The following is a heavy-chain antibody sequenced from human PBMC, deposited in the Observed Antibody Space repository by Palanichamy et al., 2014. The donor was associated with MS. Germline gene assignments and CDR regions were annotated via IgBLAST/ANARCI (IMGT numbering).Heavy chain of an antibody. J-gene: IGHJ4*02. CDR1: GGSISSSTYY. Sequence: QLQLQGSGPGLVKPSETLSLTCTVSGGSISSSTYYWGWIRQPPGKGLEWIGSIYYSGSTYYNPSLKSRVTISVDTSKNQFSLKLSSVTAADTAVYFCARLSSRFSSGWYYFWGQGTLVTVSS. V-gene: IGHV4-39*01. D-gene: IGHD6-19*01. CDR2: IYYSGST. CDR3: ARLSSRFSSGWYYF.